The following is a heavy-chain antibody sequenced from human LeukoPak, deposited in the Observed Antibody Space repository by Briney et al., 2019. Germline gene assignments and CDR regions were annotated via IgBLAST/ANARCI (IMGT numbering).Heavy chain of an antibody. Sequence: GASVKVSCKASGYTFTGYYMHWVRQAPGQGLEWMGWINPNSGGTNYAQKFQGRVTMTRDTSISTAYMELSRLRSDDTAVYYCARDPGGSSIPVNYLDFWGQGTLVTV. D-gene: IGHD3-16*01. CDR2: INPNSGGT. CDR1: GYTFTGYY. V-gene: IGHV1-2*02. CDR3: ARDPGGSSIPVNYLDF. J-gene: IGHJ4*02.